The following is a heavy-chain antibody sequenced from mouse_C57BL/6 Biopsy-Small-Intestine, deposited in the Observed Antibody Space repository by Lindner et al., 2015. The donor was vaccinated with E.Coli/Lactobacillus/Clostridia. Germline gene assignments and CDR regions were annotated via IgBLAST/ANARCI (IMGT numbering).Heavy chain of an antibody. J-gene: IGHJ1*03. Sequence: VQLQESGPEVVKPGASVKISCKAPGYSFTGYFMNWVMQSHGKSLEWIGRINPYNGDTFYNQKFKGKATLTVDKSSSTAHMELHSLTSEDSAVYFCTRCSLLPGGYFDVWGTGTTVTVSS. D-gene: IGHD1-2*01. CDR3: TRCSLLPGGYFDV. V-gene: IGHV1-20*01. CDR1: GYSFTGYF. CDR2: INPYNGDT.